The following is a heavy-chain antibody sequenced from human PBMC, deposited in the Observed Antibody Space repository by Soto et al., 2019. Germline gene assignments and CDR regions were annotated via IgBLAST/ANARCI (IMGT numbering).Heavy chain of an antibody. D-gene: IGHD2-15*01. Sequence: GGSLRLSCAASGFTFSSYAMSWVRQAPGKGLEWVSAISGSGGSTYYADSVKGRFTISRDNSKNTLYLQMNSLRAEDTAVYYCGAEKTGGSCCGDAFDIWGQGTMVTVSS. CDR3: GAEKTGGSCCGDAFDI. J-gene: IGHJ3*02. V-gene: IGHV3-23*01. CDR2: ISGSGGST. CDR1: GFTFSSYA.